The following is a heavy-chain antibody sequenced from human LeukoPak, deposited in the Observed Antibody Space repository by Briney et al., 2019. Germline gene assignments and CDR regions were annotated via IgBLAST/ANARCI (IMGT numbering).Heavy chain of an antibody. D-gene: IGHD6-19*01. CDR1: GFTFSSYA. J-gene: IGHJ4*02. CDR3: ARGRIAVAASPIDY. CDR2: ISYDRNNK. Sequence: GGSLRLSCAASGFTFSSYALYWVRQAPGKGLEWVAVISYDRNNKYYADSVKGRFTISRDNSKNTLSLQMNSLRAEDTAVYYCARGRIAVAASPIDYWGQGTLVTVSS. V-gene: IGHV3-30-3*01.